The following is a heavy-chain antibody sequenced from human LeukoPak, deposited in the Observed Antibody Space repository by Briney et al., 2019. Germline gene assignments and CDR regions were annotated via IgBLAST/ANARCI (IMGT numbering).Heavy chain of an antibody. V-gene: IGHV3-23*01. CDR3: AKGNYYFGSGTHDAFDI. D-gene: IGHD3-10*01. CDR2: ISGSGGST. CDR1: GFTFSSYA. J-gene: IGHJ3*02. Sequence: GGSLRLSCAASGFTFSSYAMSWVRQAPGKGLEWVSAISGSGGSTYYADSVKGRFTISRDNSKNTLYLQMNSLRAEDTAVYYCAKGNYYFGSGTHDAFDIWGQGTMVTVSS.